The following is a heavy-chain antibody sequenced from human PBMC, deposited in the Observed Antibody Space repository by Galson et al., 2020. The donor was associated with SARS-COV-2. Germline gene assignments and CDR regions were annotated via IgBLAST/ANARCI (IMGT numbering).Heavy chain of an antibody. V-gene: IGHV3-23*01. D-gene: IGHD4-4*01. J-gene: IGHJ6*02. CDR2: ISGSGGST. Sequence: GESLKISCAASGFTFSSYAMSWVRQAPGKGLEWVSAISGSGGSTYYADSVKGRFTISRDNSKNTLYLQMNSLRAEDTAVYYCAKGRLQPHIKYYGMDVWGQGTTVTVS. CDR1: GFTFSSYA. CDR3: AKGRLQPHIKYYGMDV.